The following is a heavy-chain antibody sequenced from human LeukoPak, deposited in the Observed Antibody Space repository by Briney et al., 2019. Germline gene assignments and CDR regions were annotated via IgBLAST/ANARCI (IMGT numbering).Heavy chain of an antibody. CDR3: AKERKSPICSGGSCYASH. V-gene: IGHV3-23*01. D-gene: IGHD2-15*01. CDR2: ISGSGGST. CDR1: GFTFSSYA. J-gene: IGHJ4*02. Sequence: GGSLRLSCAASGFTFSSYAMSWVRQAPGKGLEWVSAISGSGGSTYYADSVKGRFTISRDNSKSTLYLQMNSLRAEDTAVYYCAKERKSPICSGGSCYASHWGQGTLVTVSS.